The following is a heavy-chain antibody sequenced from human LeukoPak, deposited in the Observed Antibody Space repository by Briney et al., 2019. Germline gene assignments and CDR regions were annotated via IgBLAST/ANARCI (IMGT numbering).Heavy chain of an antibody. J-gene: IGHJ4*01. Sequence: SETLSLTCSVSNASISCYYWSWIRQPPGRGLEWIGYVFYSGTTDYSPSLKSRVTISIDTSQDHFSLRMSSVTAADTAVYFCARISYYPPCYFDSWGRGILVAVSS. CDR2: VFYSGTT. CDR3: ARISYYPPCYFDS. CDR1: NASISCYY. V-gene: IGHV4-59*01. D-gene: IGHD3-22*01.